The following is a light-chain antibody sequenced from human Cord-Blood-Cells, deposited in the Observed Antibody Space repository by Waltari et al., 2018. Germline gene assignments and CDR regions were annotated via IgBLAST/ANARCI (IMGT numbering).Light chain of an antibody. CDR3: QQYNSYHS. Sequence: DIQMTQSPSTLSASVGDRVTITCRASQSISSLLACYQQKPGKAPKLLIYKASSLESGVPSRFSGSGSGTEFTLTISSLQPDDFATYYCQQYNSYHSFGQGTKLEIK. J-gene: IGKJ2*03. CDR1: QSISSL. V-gene: IGKV1-5*03. CDR2: KAS.